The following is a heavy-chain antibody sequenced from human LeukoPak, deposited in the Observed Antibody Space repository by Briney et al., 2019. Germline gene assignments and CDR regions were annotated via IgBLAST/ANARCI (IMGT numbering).Heavy chain of an antibody. CDR1: GFTFSSYW. CDR2: IKQDGSEK. V-gene: IGHV3-7*01. Sequence: GGSLRLSCAASGFTFSSYWMSWVRQAPGKGLEWVANIKQDGSEKYYVDSVKGRFTISRDNAKNSLYLQMNSLRAEDTAVYYRARRDGYNRAGTWFDPWGQGTLVTVSS. CDR3: ARRDGYNRAGTWFDP. J-gene: IGHJ5*02. D-gene: IGHD5-24*01.